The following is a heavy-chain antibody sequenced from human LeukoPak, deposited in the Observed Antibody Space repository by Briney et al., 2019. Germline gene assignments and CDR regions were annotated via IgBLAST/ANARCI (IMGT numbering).Heavy chain of an antibody. V-gene: IGHV1-2*06. Sequence: ASVKVSCKTSGYTFTGYYMHWVRQAPGQGLEWMGRINPSSGGTSYAQKFQGRVTMTRDASISTAYMELSRLRSDGTAFYYCARDIYDFLSGYSNDAFDIWGQGTMVTVSS. D-gene: IGHD3-3*01. J-gene: IGHJ3*02. CDR1: GYTFTGYY. CDR2: INPSSGGT. CDR3: ARDIYDFLSGYSNDAFDI.